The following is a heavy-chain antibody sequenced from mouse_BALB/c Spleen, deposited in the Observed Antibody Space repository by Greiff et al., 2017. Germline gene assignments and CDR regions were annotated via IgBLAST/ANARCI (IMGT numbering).Heavy chain of an antibody. CDR1: GFSLSRYS. J-gene: IGHJ3*01. V-gene: IGHV2-6-4*01. Sequence: VQLVESGPGLVAPSQSLSITCTVSGFSLSRYSVHWVRQPPGKGLEWLGMIWGGGSTDYNSALKSRLSISKDNSKSQVVLKMNSLQTDDTAMYYCASTTMITTEFAYWGQGTLVTVSA. CDR2: IWGGGST. D-gene: IGHD2-4*01. CDR3: ASTTMITTEFAY.